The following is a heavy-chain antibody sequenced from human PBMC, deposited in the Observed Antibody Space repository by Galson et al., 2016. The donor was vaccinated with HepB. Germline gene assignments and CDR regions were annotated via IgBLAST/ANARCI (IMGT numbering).Heavy chain of an antibody. D-gene: IGHD2-15*01. J-gene: IGHJ4*02. Sequence: ETLSLTCSVSGGSISSSSYYWGWIRQPPGKGPEWIGSIYYSASTYYNPSLKSRVTISVDTSKNQFSLKLTSVTAADTAVYYCARRYCSGGSCYPYYFDYWGQGTLVTVSS. V-gene: IGHV4-39*01. CDR3: ARRYCSGGSCYPYYFDY. CDR1: GGSISSSSYY. CDR2: IYYSAST.